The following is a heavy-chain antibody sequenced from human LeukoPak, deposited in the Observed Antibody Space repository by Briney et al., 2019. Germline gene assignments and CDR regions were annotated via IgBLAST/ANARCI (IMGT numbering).Heavy chain of an antibody. CDR1: GYTFTSYY. CDR2: INPSGGST. Sequence: ASVKVSCKASGYTFTSYYMHWVRQAPGQGLEWMGIINPSGGSTSYAQKFQGRVTMARDTSASTVYMELSSLRSEDTAVYYCARVDTAMADSYWGQGTLVTVSS. J-gene: IGHJ4*02. V-gene: IGHV1-46*01. CDR3: ARVDTAMADSY. D-gene: IGHD5-18*01.